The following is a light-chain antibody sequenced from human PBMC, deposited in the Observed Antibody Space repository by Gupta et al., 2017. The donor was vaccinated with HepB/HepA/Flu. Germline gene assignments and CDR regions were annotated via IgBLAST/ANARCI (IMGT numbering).Light chain of an antibody. J-gene: IGLJ1*01. CDR3: SSYTSNSIYV. CDR2: DVS. Sequence: QSALTQPASGSGSPGQSITIACTGTSSDVGRYNYVSWYQQHTAKAHKLMIYDVSNRTSGVSNSFSGSKAGNTASLTISGPQEGDAGDYYCSSYTSNSIYVFGTGTKVTVI. V-gene: IGLV2-14*03. CDR1: SSDVGRYNY.